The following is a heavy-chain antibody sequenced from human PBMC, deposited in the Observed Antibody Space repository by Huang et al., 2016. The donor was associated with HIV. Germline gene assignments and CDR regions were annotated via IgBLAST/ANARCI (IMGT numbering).Heavy chain of an antibody. D-gene: IGHD2-2*01. CDR1: GGSISTYY. J-gene: IGHJ6*02. CDR2: FYTRGNT. CDR3: ARENEFCGSTNCHHYYYGLDV. V-gene: IGHV4-4*07. Sequence: QVQLQESGPGLVKPSETLSLTCTVSGGSISTYYWGWIRQSAGKGLEWIGRFYTRGNTNYKPRLRSRVTMSVDTSKNQFSLRLTSVTAADTAVYYCARENEFCGSTNCHHYYYGLDVWGQGTTVTVSS.